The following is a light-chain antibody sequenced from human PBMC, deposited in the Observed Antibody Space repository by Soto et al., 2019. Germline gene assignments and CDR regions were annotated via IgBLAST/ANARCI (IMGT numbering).Light chain of an antibody. CDR3: SSYAGINNLGV. CDR1: SSDVGGYKY. CDR2: EVN. J-gene: IGLJ1*01. V-gene: IGLV2-8*01. Sequence: QSALTQPPSASGSPGQSVTISCTGTSSDVGGYKYVSWYQQHPGKAPKLMIFEVNKRPSGVPDRFSGSKSGNTVSLTVSGLQAEDEADYYCSSYAGINNLGVFGTGTKVTVL.